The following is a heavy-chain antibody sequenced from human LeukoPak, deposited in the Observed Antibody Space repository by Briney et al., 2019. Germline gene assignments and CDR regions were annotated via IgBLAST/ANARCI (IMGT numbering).Heavy chain of an antibody. CDR3: GVGASIANYYSYMDV. V-gene: IGHV3-72*01. D-gene: IGHD1-26*01. CDR1: GFTSSDHY. CDR2: SRNKANSYST. J-gene: IGHJ6*03. Sequence: GGSLRLSCAASGFTSSDHYMDWVRQAPGKGLEWIGRSRNKANSYSTEYAASVKGRFTISRDESENSLYLQMNGLKTADTAVYYCGVGASIANYYSYMDVWGKGTTVTVSS.